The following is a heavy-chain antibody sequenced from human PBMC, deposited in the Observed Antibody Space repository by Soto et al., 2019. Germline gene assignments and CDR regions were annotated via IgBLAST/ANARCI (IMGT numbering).Heavy chain of an antibody. V-gene: IGHV4-61*01. CDR1: GGSVSSGNYY. Sequence: SSETLSLTCTVSGGSVSSGNYYWSWIRQPPGKGLEWIGYIYYSGSTNYNPSLRSRVTISVDTSKNQFSLKLRSVTAADTAVYYCARQSPGGYPYHYGMDVWGRGTTVTVSS. J-gene: IGHJ6*02. CDR2: IYYSGST. D-gene: IGHD1-1*01. CDR3: ARQSPGGYPYHYGMDV.